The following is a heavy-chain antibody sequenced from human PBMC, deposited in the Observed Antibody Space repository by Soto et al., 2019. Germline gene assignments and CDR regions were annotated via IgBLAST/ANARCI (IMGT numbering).Heavy chain of an antibody. CDR1: GGSFSGYY. Sequence: SETLSLTCAVYGGSFSGYYWSWIRQPPGKGLEWIGEINHSGSTNYNPSLKSRVTISVDTSKNQFSLKLSSVTATDTAVYYCARGSWVGATHFDYWGQGTLVTVSS. V-gene: IGHV4-34*01. CDR2: INHSGST. J-gene: IGHJ4*02. CDR3: ARGSWVGATHFDY. D-gene: IGHD1-26*01.